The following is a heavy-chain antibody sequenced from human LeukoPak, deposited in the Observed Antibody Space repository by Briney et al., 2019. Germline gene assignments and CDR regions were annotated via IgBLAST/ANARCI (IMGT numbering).Heavy chain of an antibody. CDR3: AKDRPNFHENSGHYYRRDGDS. J-gene: IGHJ5*01. V-gene: IGHV3-23*01. CDR1: GFTFYMYA. Sequence: GGSLRLPCQASGFTFYMYAMSWVRQAPGKGLEWVASMCGTAGCTFYPDSVKGRSTISRDSCKNVLYLRMNSLTAEDTAIYYCAKDRPNFHENSGHYYRRDGDSWGQGTLVTVSS. CDR2: MCGTAGCT. D-gene: IGHD3-22*01.